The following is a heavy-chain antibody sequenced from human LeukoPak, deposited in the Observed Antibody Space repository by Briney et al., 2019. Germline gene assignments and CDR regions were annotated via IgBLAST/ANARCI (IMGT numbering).Heavy chain of an antibody. Sequence: GGSLRLSCAASGFTFSIYAMSWVRQAPGRGLEWVASIKEDGRQTHYVDPVKGRFIISRDNSKKSLYLQMNSLRIEDTAVYYCAREWYDYGGDSEGYWGQGTLVTVSS. D-gene: IGHD4-23*01. CDR2: IKEDGRQT. V-gene: IGHV3-7*01. CDR1: GFTFSIYA. CDR3: AREWYDYGGDSEGY. J-gene: IGHJ4*02.